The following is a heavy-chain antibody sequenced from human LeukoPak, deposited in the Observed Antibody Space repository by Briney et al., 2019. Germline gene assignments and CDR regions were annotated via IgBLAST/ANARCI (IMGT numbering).Heavy chain of an antibody. D-gene: IGHD3-16*02. Sequence: GGSLRLSCAASGFTFSNYAMSWVRQAPGKGLEWVSAISGSGGSSYYADSVKGRFTISRDNSKSTLYLQMNSLRAEDTAVYYCALNGREVPSGAFDIWGKGTMVTVSS. J-gene: IGHJ3*02. CDR3: ALNGREVPSGAFDI. CDR1: GFTFSNYA. V-gene: IGHV3-23*01. CDR2: ISGSGGSS.